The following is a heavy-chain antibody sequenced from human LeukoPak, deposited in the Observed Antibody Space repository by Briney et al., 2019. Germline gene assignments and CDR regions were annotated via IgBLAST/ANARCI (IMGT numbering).Heavy chain of an antibody. Sequence: SETLSLTCTVSGGSISSYYWSWIRQPPGKRLEWIGYIYYSGSTNYNPSLKSRVTISVDTSKNQFSLKLSSVTAADTAVYYCARAPYYYDSSGYGWFYYYYGMDVWGQGTTVAVSS. CDR3: ARAPYYYDSSGYGWFYYYYGMDV. V-gene: IGHV4-59*12. CDR1: GGSISSYY. D-gene: IGHD3-22*01. CDR2: IYYSGST. J-gene: IGHJ6*02.